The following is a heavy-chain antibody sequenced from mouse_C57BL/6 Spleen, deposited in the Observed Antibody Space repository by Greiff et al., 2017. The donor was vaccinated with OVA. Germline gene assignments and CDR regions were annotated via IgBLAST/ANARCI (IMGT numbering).Heavy chain of an antibody. CDR1: GFTFSSYT. Sequence: EVKLVESGGGLVKPGGSLKLSCAASGFTFSSYTMSWVRQTPEKRLEWVATISGGGGNTYYPDSVKGRFTISRDNAKNTLYLQMSSLRSEDTALYYCARHGSRYYFDYWGQGTTLTVSS. D-gene: IGHD1-1*01. J-gene: IGHJ2*01. V-gene: IGHV5-9*01. CDR3: ARHGSRYYFDY. CDR2: ISGGGGNT.